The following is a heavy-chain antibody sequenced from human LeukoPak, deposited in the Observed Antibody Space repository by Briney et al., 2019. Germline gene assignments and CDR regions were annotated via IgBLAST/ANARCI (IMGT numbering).Heavy chain of an antibody. CDR3: ARVWVAAAGWFDP. D-gene: IGHD6-13*01. J-gene: IGHJ5*02. V-gene: IGHV4-39*07. Sequence: PSETLSLTCTVSGGSISSSSYYWGWIRQPPGKGLEWIGSIYYSGSTYYNPSLKSRVTISVDTSKNQFSLKLSSVTAADTAVYYCARVWVAAAGWFDPWGQGTLVTVSS. CDR1: GGSISSSSYY. CDR2: IYYSGST.